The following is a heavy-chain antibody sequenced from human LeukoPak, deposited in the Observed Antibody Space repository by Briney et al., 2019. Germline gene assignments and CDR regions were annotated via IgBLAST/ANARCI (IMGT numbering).Heavy chain of an antibody. V-gene: IGHV3-23*01. CDR1: GFTFSSYW. D-gene: IGHD3-22*01. Sequence: GGSPRLSCAASGFTFSSYWMNWARQAPGKGLEWVSAISGSGGSTYYADSVKGRFTISRDNSKNTLYLQMNSLRAEDTAVYYCAKKEADYYDSSGYGGEYFDYWGQGTLVTVSS. J-gene: IGHJ4*02. CDR2: ISGSGGST. CDR3: AKKEADYYDSSGYGGEYFDY.